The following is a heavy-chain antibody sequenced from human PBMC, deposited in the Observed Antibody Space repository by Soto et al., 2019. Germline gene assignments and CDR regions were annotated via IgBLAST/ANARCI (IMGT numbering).Heavy chain of an antibody. D-gene: IGHD3-3*01. J-gene: IGHJ4*02. V-gene: IGHV3-9*01. CDR3: AKGRYDFWSPYYFDS. Sequence: EVQLVESGGRLVQPCRSLRLSCVVTGLNCDDFAMHWVRQAPGKGLEWVSGITWNSRVLAYADSVKGRFTISRDNARNSLYLQMDSLRDEDTALYYCAKGRYDFWSPYYFDSWGQGTLVTGSS. CDR2: ITWNSRVL. CDR1: GLNCDDFA.